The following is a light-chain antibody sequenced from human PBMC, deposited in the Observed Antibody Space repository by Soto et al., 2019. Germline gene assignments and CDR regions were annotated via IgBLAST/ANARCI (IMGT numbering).Light chain of an antibody. J-gene: IGLJ2*01. CDR1: SGSIASNY. CDR3: QSYDSSIWV. Sequence: NFMLTQPHSVSASPGKTVTISCTGSSGSIASNYVQWYQQRPGSAPTTVIYEDNQRPSGVPDRFSGSIDSSSNSASLTISGLKTEDEADYYCQSYDSSIWVFGGGTKLTVL. V-gene: IGLV6-57*02. CDR2: EDN.